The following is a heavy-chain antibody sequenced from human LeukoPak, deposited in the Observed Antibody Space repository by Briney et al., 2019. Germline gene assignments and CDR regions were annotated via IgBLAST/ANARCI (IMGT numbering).Heavy chain of an antibody. D-gene: IGHD2-21*01. V-gene: IGHV3-20*04. CDR2: INWDGGNT. CDR1: GFTFDDYG. J-gene: IGHJ4*02. CDR3: ARMIGGASGDFDY. Sequence: GGSLRLSCAASGFTFDDYGMTWVRQAPGKGLEWVSDINWDGGNTNYADSVKGRFTISRDNAKNSLHLQMNSLRVEDTAVYYCARMIGGASGDFDYWGQGTLVTVSS.